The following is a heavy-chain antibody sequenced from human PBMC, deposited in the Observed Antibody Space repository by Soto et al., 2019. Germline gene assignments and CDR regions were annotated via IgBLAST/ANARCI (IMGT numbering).Heavy chain of an antibody. CDR1: GFSLTTSGVG. Sequence: QITLNESGPTVVKPAETLTLTCTFSGFSLTTSGVGVGXXXXXXXXXXXXPALIYWDDDKRYSASPKSRLTITKDTSKNQVVLTMASVDPADTATYYCAHRILRTVFGLVTTTAIYFDFWGQGTPVVVSS. CDR3: AHRILRTVFGLVTTTAIYFDF. V-gene: IGHV2-5*02. D-gene: IGHD3-3*01. J-gene: IGHJ4*02. CDR2: IYWDDDK.